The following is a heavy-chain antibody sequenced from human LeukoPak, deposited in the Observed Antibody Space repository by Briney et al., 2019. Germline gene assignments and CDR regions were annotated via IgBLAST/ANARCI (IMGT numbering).Heavy chain of an antibody. Sequence: GGSLRLSCAASGFTFSNYAMSWVRQAPGKGLEWVSGITGSGGSTYYADSVKGRFTISRDNSKNTLYLQMNSLRAEDTAVYYCAKDLPTYYYDTSGYPPFDYWGQGNLVTVSS. CDR1: GFTFSNYA. CDR3: AKDLPTYYYDTSGYPPFDY. D-gene: IGHD3-22*01. CDR2: ITGSGGST. V-gene: IGHV3-23*01. J-gene: IGHJ4*02.